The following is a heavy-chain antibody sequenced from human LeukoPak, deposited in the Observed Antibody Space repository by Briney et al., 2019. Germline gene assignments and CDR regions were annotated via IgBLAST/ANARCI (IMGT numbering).Heavy chain of an antibody. J-gene: IGHJ4*02. CDR2: INPSGGST. CDR3: ASGLWFGEFGGDY. CDR1: GYTFTSYY. D-gene: IGHD3-10*01. V-gene: IGHV1-46*01. Sequence: ASVKVSCKASGYTFTSYYMHWVRQAPGQGLEWMGIINPSGGSTSYAQKFQGRVTMTRDMSTSTVYMELRSLRSEDTAGYYCASGLWFGEFGGDYWGQGTLVTVSS.